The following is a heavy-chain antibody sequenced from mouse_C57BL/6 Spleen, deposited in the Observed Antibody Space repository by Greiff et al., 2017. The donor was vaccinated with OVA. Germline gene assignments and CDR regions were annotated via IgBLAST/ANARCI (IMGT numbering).Heavy chain of an antibody. CDR3: ARAYGSSFAY. J-gene: IGHJ3*01. CDR1: GYTFTSYW. V-gene: IGHV1-52*01. D-gene: IGHD1-1*01. Sequence: VQLQQPGAELVRPGSSVKLSCKASGYTFTSYWMHWVKQRPIQGLEWIGNIDPSDSETNYNQKFKDKATLTVDKSSSTAYMQLSSLTSEDSAVYYCARAYGSSFAYWGQGTLVTVSA. CDR2: IDPSDSET.